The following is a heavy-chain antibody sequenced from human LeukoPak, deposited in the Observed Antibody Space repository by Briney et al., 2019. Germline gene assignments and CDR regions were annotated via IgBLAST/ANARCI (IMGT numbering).Heavy chain of an antibody. CDR2: IIPIFGTA. J-gene: IGHJ4*02. D-gene: IGHD5-18*01. CDR1: GGTFSSYA. V-gene: IGHV1-69*13. Sequence: SVKVSCKASGGTFSSYAISWVRQAPGQGLEWMGRIIPIFGTANYAQKFQGRVTITADESTSTAYMELSSLRSEDTAVYYCARSSRDTAMVLYYFDYWGQGTLVTVSS. CDR3: ARSSRDTAMVLYYFDY.